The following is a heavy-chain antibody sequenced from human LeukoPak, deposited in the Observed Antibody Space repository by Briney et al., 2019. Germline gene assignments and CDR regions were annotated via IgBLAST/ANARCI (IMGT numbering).Heavy chain of an antibody. D-gene: IGHD3-9*01. J-gene: IGHJ4*02. Sequence: SETLSLTCSISGGSITNYYWSWIRQPPGKGLEWIGYIYGSGSTNYNPSLQSRVTISVDTSKKQFFLKLSSVTAADTAVYYCARGAEDQYFDRSPFDYWGQGTLVTVSS. V-gene: IGHV4-59*01. CDR2: IYGSGST. CDR3: ARGAEDQYFDRSPFDY. CDR1: GGSITNYY.